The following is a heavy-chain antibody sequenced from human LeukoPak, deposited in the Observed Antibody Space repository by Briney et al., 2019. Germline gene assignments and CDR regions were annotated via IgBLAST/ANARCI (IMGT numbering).Heavy chain of an antibody. CDR2: IYYSGST. V-gene: IGHV4-59*01. Sequence: SETQSLTCTVSGGSISSYYWSWIRQPPGKGLEWIGYIYYSGSTNYNPSLKSRVTISVDTSKNQFSLKLSSVTAADTAVYYCSRGYCSGGSCLIADYWGQGTLVTVSS. CDR1: GGSISSYY. D-gene: IGHD2-15*01. CDR3: SRGYCSGGSCLIADY. J-gene: IGHJ4*02.